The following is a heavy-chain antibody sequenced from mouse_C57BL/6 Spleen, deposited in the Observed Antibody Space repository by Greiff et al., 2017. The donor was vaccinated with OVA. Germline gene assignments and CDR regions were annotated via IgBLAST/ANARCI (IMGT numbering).Heavy chain of an antibody. Sequence: VQLQESGPGLVAPSQSLSITCTVSGFSLTSYAISWVRQPPGKGLEWLGVIWTGGGTNYNSALKSRLSISKDNSKSQVFLKMNSLQTDDTARYYCARNGYYDYDDAMDYWGQGTSVTVSS. CDR3: ARNGYYDYDDAMDY. V-gene: IGHV2-9-1*01. CDR2: IWTGGGT. J-gene: IGHJ4*01. CDR1: GFSLTSYA. D-gene: IGHD2-4*01.